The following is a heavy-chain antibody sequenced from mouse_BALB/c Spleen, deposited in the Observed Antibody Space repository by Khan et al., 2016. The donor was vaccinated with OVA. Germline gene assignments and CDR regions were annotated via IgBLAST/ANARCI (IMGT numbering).Heavy chain of an antibody. CDR1: GYSFTLYY. D-gene: IGHD2-14*01. Sequence: VQLKQSGPDLVKPGASVKISCKASGYSFTLYYMNWVKQSHGKSLEWIGRVNPNTGGSDYNQEFKGKAILTVDKSSNTAYMELHSLTSEDSAVYYCARGYDFFAYWGQGTLVTVSA. V-gene: IGHV1-26*01. CDR3: ARGYDFFAY. CDR2: VNPNTGGS. J-gene: IGHJ3*01.